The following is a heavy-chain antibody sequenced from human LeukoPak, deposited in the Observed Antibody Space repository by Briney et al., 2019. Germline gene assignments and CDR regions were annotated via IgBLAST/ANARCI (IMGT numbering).Heavy chain of an antibody. CDR2: IIPIFGTA. CDR3: ARVQQLVLDY. J-gene: IGHJ4*02. D-gene: IGHD6-6*01. CDR1: GGTFSSYA. V-gene: IGHV1-69*13. Sequence: GASVRVSCKASGGTFSSYAISWVRQAPGQGLEWMGGIIPIFGTANYAQKLQGRVTITADESTSTAYMELSSLRSEDTAVYYCARVQQLVLDYWGQGTLVTVSS.